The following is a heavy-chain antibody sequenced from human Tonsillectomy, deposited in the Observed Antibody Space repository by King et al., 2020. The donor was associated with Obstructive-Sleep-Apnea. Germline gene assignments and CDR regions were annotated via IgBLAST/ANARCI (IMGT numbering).Heavy chain of an antibody. D-gene: IGHD6-13*01. V-gene: IGHV3-30*04. CDR3: ASDGPGIESAGKPPTEIYYYGMDV. CDR2: ISYDGSNK. CDR1: GFTFSSYA. J-gene: IGHJ6*02. Sequence: VQLVESGGGVVQPGRSLRLSCAASGFTFSSYAMHWVRQAPGKGLEWVAVISYDGSNKYYADSVKGRFTISRDNSKNTLYLQMNSLRAEDTAVYYCASDGPGIESAGKPPTEIYYYGMDVWGQGTTVTVSS.